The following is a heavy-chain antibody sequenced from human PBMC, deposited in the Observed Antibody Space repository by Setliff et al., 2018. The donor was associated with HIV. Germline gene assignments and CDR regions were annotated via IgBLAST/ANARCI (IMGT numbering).Heavy chain of an antibody. Sequence: SETLSLTCTVSGASISSSSYYWGWIRQPPGKGLEWIGNIYYGGTYYYNPSLKSRVSMSVDTSKNQFSLKLSSMTAADTAVYYCARVPYIAVAGAIDYWGQGTLVTVSS. V-gene: IGHV4-39*01. D-gene: IGHD6-19*01. CDR1: GASISSSSYY. CDR2: IYYGGTY. J-gene: IGHJ4*02. CDR3: ARVPYIAVAGAIDY.